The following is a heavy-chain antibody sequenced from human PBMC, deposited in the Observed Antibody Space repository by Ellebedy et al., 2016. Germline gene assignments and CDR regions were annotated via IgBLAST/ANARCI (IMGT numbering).Heavy chain of an antibody. Sequence: GGSLRLSCVASGFIFSKAWMSWVRQAPGKGLEWVGRIKSKTDGGTTNYAAPVKGRFTISRDDSTNTLYLQMNSLKSEDTAVYYCTTDPIVIEPAGPWGQGTLVSVSS. D-gene: IGHD2-2*01. J-gene: IGHJ5*02. CDR3: TTDPIVIEPAGP. CDR2: IKSKTDGGTT. V-gene: IGHV3-15*01. CDR1: GFIFSKAW.